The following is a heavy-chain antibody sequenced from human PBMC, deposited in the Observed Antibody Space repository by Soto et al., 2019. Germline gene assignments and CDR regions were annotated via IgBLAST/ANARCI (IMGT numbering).Heavy chain of an antibody. D-gene: IGHD4-17*01. J-gene: IGHJ4*02. V-gene: IGHV3-33*01. Sequence: QVQLVESGGGVVQPGRSLRLSCAASGFTFSSYGIHWVRQAPGKGLEWVAVIWYDGSNKYYADSVKGRFTISRDNSKNTLYLQMNSLRAEDTAVYYCASDAQTSKTTSLDYWGQGTLVTVSS. CDR2: IWYDGSNK. CDR1: GFTFSSYG. CDR3: ASDAQTSKTTSLDY.